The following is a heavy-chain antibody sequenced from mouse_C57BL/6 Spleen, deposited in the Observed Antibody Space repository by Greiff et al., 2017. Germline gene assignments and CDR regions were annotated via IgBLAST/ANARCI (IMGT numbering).Heavy chain of an antibody. D-gene: IGHD1-1*01. CDR1: GYSFTDYN. CDR3: ARNYGSSTWFAY. V-gene: IGHV1-39*01. Sequence: VPLKQSGPELVKPGASVKISCKASGYSFTDYNMNWVKQSNGKSLEWIGVINPNSGTTSYHQKVKGKATLTVDQSSSTAYMQLNSLTSEDSAVYYCARNYGSSTWFAYGGQGTLVTVSA. CDR2: INPNSGTT. J-gene: IGHJ3*01.